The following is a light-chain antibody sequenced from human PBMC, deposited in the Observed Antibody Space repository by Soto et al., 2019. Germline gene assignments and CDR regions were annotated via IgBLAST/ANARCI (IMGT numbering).Light chain of an antibody. J-gene: IGKJ1*01. V-gene: IGKV3-20*01. CDR1: QSVTSSF. CDR3: QQYGSSPWT. Sequence: EIVLTQSPGTLSLSLGERATLSCRASQSVTSSFLAWYQQKPGQAPGLLIYGASSRATGIPDRFSGSGSGTDFTLTISRLEPQDFAVYYCQQYGSSPWTFGQGTEVEIK. CDR2: GAS.